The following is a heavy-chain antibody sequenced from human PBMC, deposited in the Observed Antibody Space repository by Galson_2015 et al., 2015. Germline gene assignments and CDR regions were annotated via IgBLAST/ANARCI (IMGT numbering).Heavy chain of an antibody. CDR2: ISSSSSYI. Sequence: SLRLSCAASGFTFSSYSMNWVRQAPGKGLEWVSSISSSSSYIYYADSVKGRFTISRDNAKNSLYLQMNSLRAEDTAVYYCARDLVVGVGRKNFQPWGQGTLVTVSS. CDR1: GFTFSSYS. V-gene: IGHV3-21*01. CDR3: ARDLVVGVGRKNFQP. D-gene: IGHD3-22*01. J-gene: IGHJ1*01.